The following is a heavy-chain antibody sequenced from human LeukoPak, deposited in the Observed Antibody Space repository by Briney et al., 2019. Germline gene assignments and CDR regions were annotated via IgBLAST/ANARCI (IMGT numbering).Heavy chain of an antibody. V-gene: IGHV1-2*02. CDR3: ARGPLGYCSSTSCYGGWFDP. J-gene: IGHJ5*02. D-gene: IGHD2-2*01. CDR1: GYAFTGYY. CDR2: INPNSGGT. Sequence: ASVKVSCKASGYAFTGYYMHWVRQAPGQGLEWMGWINPNSGGTNYAQKFQGRVTMTRDTSISTAYMELSRLRSDDTAVYYCARGPLGYCSSTSCYGGWFDPWGQGTLVTVSS.